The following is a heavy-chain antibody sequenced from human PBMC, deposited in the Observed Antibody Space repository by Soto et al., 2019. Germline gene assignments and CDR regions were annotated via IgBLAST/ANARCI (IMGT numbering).Heavy chain of an antibody. J-gene: IGHJ3*02. V-gene: IGHV3-15*01. CDR1: GFTFSNAW. CDR3: VAAVGFWSGWGAFDI. CDR2: IKSKTDGGTT. Sequence: EVQLVESGGGLVKPGGSLRLSCAASGFTFSNAWMSWVRQAPGKGLEWVGRIKSKTDGGTTDYAAPVKGRFTISRDDSKNTLYLQMNSLKTEDTAVYYCVAAVGFWSGWGAFDIWGQGTMVTVSS. D-gene: IGHD3-3*01.